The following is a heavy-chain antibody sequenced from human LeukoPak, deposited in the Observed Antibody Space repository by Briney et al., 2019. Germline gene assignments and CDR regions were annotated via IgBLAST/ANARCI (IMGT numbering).Heavy chain of an antibody. CDR2: FDPEDGET. V-gene: IGHV1-24*01. D-gene: IGHD3-16*01. CDR1: GHRLSDLS. J-gene: IGHJ5*02. Sequence: ASVKVSCRVSGHRLSDLSMHWVRLAPGKGPEWMGGFDPEDGETIYAQKFQGRLTMTEDISTDTAYMNLSSLTSEDTAVYYCASRGGHRRFDPWGQGTLVTVSS. CDR3: ASRGGHRRFDP.